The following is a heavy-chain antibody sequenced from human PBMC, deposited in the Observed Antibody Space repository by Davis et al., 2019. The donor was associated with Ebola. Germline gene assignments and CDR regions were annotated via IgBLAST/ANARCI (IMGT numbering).Heavy chain of an antibody. D-gene: IGHD6-13*01. CDR3: ACGYSSSWSTFDY. Sequence: AASVKVSCKASGYTFTNYAMNWVRQAPGQGLEWMGWINTNTGNPTYAQGFTGRFVFSLDTSVSTAYLQISSLKAEDTAVYYCACGYSSSWSTFDYWGQGTLVTVSS. CDR2: INTNTGNP. J-gene: IGHJ4*02. V-gene: IGHV7-4-1*02. CDR1: GYTFTNYA.